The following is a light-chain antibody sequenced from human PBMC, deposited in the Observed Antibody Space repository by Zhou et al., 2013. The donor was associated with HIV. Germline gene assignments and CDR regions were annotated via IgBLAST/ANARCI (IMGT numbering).Light chain of an antibody. J-gene: IGKJ2*01. CDR3: QQYGSSPPYT. CDR2: GAS. CDR1: QRVSSN. V-gene: IGKV3-15*01. Sequence: EIVMTQSPATLSVSPGERATLSCRASQRVSSNLAWYQQKPGQAPRLLIYGASTRATAIPARFSGSGSGTEFTLTISSMQPEDFAVYYCQQYGSSPPYTFGQGTKLEI.